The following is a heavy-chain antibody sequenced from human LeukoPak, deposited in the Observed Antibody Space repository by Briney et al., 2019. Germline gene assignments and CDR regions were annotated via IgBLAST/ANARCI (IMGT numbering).Heavy chain of an antibody. V-gene: IGHV1-2*02. CDR3: ARVATTGRAFDI. D-gene: IGHD1-26*01. CDR1: GGTFSSYA. Sequence: GASVKVSCKASGGTFSSYAISWVRQAPGQGLEWMGWITPSSGGTVYAQNFQGRITMTRDTSISTAYLQLSSLISDDTAVYYCARVATTGRAFDIWGRGTVVTVSS. J-gene: IGHJ3*02. CDR2: ITPSSGGT.